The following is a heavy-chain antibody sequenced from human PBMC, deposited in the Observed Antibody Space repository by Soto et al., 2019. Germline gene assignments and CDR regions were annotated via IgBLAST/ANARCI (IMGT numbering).Heavy chain of an antibody. CDR2: IYYSGST. Sequence: PSETLSLTCTVSGGSISSYYWSWIRQPPGKGLEWIGHIYYSGSTNYNPSLKSRVTISVDTSKNQFSLKLSSVTAADTAVYYCASYYYDSSGYPYYFDYWGQGTLVTVSS. CDR3: ASYYYDSSGYPYYFDY. CDR1: GGSISSYY. V-gene: IGHV4-59*01. D-gene: IGHD3-22*01. J-gene: IGHJ4*02.